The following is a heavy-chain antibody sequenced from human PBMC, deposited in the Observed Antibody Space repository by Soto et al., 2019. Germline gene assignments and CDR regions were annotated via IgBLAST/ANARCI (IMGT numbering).Heavy chain of an antibody. CDR2: MNPNSGNT. V-gene: IGHV1-8*01. D-gene: IGHD3-3*01. J-gene: IGHJ4*02. Sequence: QVQLVQSGAEVKKPGASVKVSCKASGYTFTSYDINWVRQATGQGLEWLGWMNPNSGNTGYAQKFQDRISMTRNTSRSTAYMELSSLRSEDTAVYYCSKTSFGVVINWGQGTLVTVSS. CDR1: GYTFTSYD. CDR3: SKTSFGVVIN.